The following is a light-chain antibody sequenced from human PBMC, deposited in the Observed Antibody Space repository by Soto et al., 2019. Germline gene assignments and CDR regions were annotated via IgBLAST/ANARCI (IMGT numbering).Light chain of an antibody. CDR1: QSITSN. J-gene: IGKJ2*01. CDR3: QQYNNWPLYT. Sequence: EIVMMQSPATLSVSPGERATLSCRAGQSITSNLAWYQQKPGQPPRLLIFGATTRATGIPARFSGSGSGTEFTLTISSLQSEDFAVYYCQQYNNWPLYTFGQGTKLEIK. V-gene: IGKV3-15*01. CDR2: GAT.